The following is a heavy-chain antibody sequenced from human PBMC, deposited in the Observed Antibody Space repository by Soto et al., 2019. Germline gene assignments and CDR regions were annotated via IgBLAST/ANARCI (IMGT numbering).Heavy chain of an antibody. D-gene: IGHD6-13*01. CDR3: AKDRADSSSWPSGPFNH. J-gene: IGHJ4*02. CDR1: GFTFSSYG. V-gene: IGHV3-30*18. Sequence: QVQLVESGGGVVQPGRSLRLSCAASGFTFSSYGLHWVRQAPGKGLEWVAVISYDGSNNYYADSVKGRFTISRDNSKNTLYLQMNSLKAEDTAVYYCAKDRADSSSWPSGPFNHWGQGTLISVSS. CDR2: ISYDGSNN.